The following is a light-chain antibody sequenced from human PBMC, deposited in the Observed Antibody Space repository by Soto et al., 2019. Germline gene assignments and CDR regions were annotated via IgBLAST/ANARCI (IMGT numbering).Light chain of an antibody. Sequence: QSALTQPPSASGSPGQSVTISCTGTSSDVGGYNYVSWYQQHPGKAPKLMIYEVNKRPSGVPDRFSGSKSGNTAYLTVSGLQAEDEADYYCSSYAGSNNLGVFGTGTKVAVL. V-gene: IGLV2-8*01. J-gene: IGLJ1*01. CDR2: EVN. CDR1: SSDVGGYNY. CDR3: SSYAGSNNLGV.